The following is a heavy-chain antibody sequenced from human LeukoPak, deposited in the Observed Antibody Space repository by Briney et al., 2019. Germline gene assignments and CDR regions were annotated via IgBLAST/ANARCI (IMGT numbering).Heavy chain of an antibody. CDR3: ARVTVPYDIDY. V-gene: IGHV4-30-2*01. J-gene: IGHJ4*02. Sequence: SETLSLIRTVSGGSNSSGGYYWSWIRQPPGKGLERIGYIYHSGSTYYNPSFKSRVTISVDRSKSQFSLKLSSVTAADTAVYYCARVTVPYDIDYWGQGTLVTVSS. CDR1: GGSNSSGGYY. CDR2: IYHSGST. D-gene: IGHD3-9*01.